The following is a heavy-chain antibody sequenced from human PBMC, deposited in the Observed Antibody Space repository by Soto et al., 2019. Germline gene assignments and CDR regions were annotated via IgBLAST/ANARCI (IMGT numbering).Heavy chain of an antibody. V-gene: IGHV3-23*01. CDR1: GFTFSSYA. CDR2: ISGSGGST. D-gene: IGHD2-8*01. Sequence: GGSLRLSCAASGFTFSSYAMSWVRQAPGKGLEWVSAISGSGGSTCYADSVKGRFTISRDNSKNTLYLQMNSLRAEDTAVYYCAKGYWGCTNGVCYFDYWGQGTLVTVSS. J-gene: IGHJ4*02. CDR3: AKGYWGCTNGVCYFDY.